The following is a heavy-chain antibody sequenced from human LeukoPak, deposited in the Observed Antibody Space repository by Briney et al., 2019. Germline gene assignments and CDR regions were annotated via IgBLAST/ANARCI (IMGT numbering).Heavy chain of an antibody. CDR3: ARDEGAYCSSTSCPFDY. J-gene: IGHJ4*02. CDR1: GGSINNYY. Sequence: SETLSLTCTVSGGSINNYYWSWIRQPAGKGVEWIGRIYTSGSTNYNPSLKSRVTISVDTSKNHFSLRLNSVTAADTAMYYCARDEGAYCSSTSCPFDYWGQGTLVTVSS. D-gene: IGHD2-2*01. V-gene: IGHV4-4*07. CDR2: IYTSGST.